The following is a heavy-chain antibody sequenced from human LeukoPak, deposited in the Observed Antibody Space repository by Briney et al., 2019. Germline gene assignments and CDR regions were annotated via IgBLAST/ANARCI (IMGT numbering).Heavy chain of an antibody. CDR3: ARSVEGYCSGGSCYYYSYYMGV. D-gene: IGHD2-15*01. J-gene: IGHJ6*03. V-gene: IGHV4-59*01. CDR1: GGSISSYY. Sequence: SETLSLTCTVSGGSISSYYWSWIRQPPGKGLEWIGYIYYSGSTNYNPSLKSRVTISVDTSKNQFSLKLNSVTAADTAVFYCARSVEGYCSGGSCYYYSYYMGVWGKGTTVTVSS. CDR2: IYYSGST.